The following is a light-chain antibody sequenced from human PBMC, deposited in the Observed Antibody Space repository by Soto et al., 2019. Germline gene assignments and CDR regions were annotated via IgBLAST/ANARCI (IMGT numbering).Light chain of an antibody. CDR1: SSDVGSYNL. CDR3: CSYAGSSTSYV. V-gene: IGLV2-23*02. Sequence: QSVLTQPASVSGSPGQSITISCTGTSSDVGSYNLVSWYHQHPGKAPKLMIYEVSKRPSGVSNRFSGSKSGNTASLTISGLQAEDEAVYYCCSYAGSSTSYVFGTGPRSPS. CDR2: EVS. J-gene: IGLJ1*01.